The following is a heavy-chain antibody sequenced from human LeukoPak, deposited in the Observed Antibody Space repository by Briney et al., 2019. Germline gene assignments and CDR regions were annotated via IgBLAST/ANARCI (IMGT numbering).Heavy chain of an antibody. CDR2: ISSTSNTI. CDR3: AKDRLGSVDY. Sequence: GGSLRLSCAASGFTFSTYSLNWVRQAPGKGLEWVSYISSTSNTIYYADSVKGRFTISRDNAKNSLYLQMNSLRAEDTAVYYCAKDRLGSVDYWGQGTLVTVSP. J-gene: IGHJ4*02. V-gene: IGHV3-48*01. D-gene: IGHD3-16*01. CDR1: GFTFSTYS.